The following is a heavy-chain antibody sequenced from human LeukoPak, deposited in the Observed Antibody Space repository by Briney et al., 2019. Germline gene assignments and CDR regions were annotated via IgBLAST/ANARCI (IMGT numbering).Heavy chain of an antibody. CDR2: INWNGGST. J-gene: IGHJ4*02. D-gene: IGHD3-22*01. Sequence: GGSLRLSWAASGCTFDDYGMSWVREAPGQGLEWVSGINWNGGSTGYADSVKGRFTISRDNAKNSLYLQMNSLRAEDTALYYCARDGDSSGYYYFDYWGQGTLVTVSS. CDR1: GCTFDDYG. V-gene: IGHV3-20*04. CDR3: ARDGDSSGYYYFDY.